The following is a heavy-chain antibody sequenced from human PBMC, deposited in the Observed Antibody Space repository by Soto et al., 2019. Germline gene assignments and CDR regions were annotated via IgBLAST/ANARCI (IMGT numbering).Heavy chain of an antibody. Sequence: QVQLVQSGAEVKKPGSSVRVSCKASGGTFGNHAISWVRQAPGQGLEWLGGIIPVLGVGDNAQNFQGRVNITADASTSTAYLELSSLRSDDTARYYCAREAGYTYGYVFDYWGQGTLVTVSS. CDR1: GGTFGNHA. CDR3: AREAGYTYGYVFDY. D-gene: IGHD5-18*01. CDR2: IIPVLGVG. J-gene: IGHJ4*02. V-gene: IGHV1-69*01.